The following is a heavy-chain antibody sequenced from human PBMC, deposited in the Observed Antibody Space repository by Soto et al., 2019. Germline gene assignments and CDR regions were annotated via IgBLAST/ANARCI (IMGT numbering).Heavy chain of an antibody. D-gene: IGHD3-10*01. CDR1: GGSISRGGYY. Sequence: QVQLQESGPGLVKPSQTLSLTCTVSGGSISRGGYYWSWIRQHPGKGLEWIGYIYYSGGTYYNPSLQSRVTISVETSKNQFSLKLSSVTAADTAVYYCAREGTLLWFGELSRGWFDPWGQGTLVTVSS. CDR3: AREGTLLWFGELSRGWFDP. V-gene: IGHV4-31*03. J-gene: IGHJ5*02. CDR2: IYYSGGT.